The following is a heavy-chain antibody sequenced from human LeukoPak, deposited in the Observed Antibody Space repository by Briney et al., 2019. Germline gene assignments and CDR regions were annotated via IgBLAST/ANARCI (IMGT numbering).Heavy chain of an antibody. Sequence: GGSLRLSCAASGFTFSSYSMNWLRQAPGKGLEWVSYISSSSSTIYYADSVKGRFTISRDNAKNSLYLQMNSLRAEDTAVYYCARATQSDFWSGYAYYYMDVWGKGTTVTVSS. D-gene: IGHD3-3*01. CDR2: ISSSSSTI. J-gene: IGHJ6*03. CDR1: GFTFSSYS. CDR3: ARATQSDFWSGYAYYYMDV. V-gene: IGHV3-48*01.